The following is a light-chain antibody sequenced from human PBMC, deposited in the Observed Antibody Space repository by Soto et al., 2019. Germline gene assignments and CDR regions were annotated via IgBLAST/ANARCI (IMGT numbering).Light chain of an antibody. Sequence: EIVLTQSPATLSLSPGERATLSCRASQSVRSSLAWYQQKPGQAPRLLIYDASNRATGIPARFSGSGSGTDFTLTISSLEPEDFAVYYCQQRSNWPTFGGGTKVEIK. CDR1: QSVRSS. CDR3: QQRSNWPT. V-gene: IGKV3-11*01. CDR2: DAS. J-gene: IGKJ4*01.